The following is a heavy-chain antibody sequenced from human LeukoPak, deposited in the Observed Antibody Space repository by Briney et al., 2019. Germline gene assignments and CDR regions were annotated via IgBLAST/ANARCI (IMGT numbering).Heavy chain of an antibody. J-gene: IGHJ4*02. CDR1: GFTFSDHF. D-gene: IGHD1-26*01. CDR3: ASMRGTLGY. CDR2: IKNKANSYIT. V-gene: IGHV3-72*01. Sequence: PGGSLRLSCAASGFTFSDHFMDWVRHAPRKGLEWVGRIKNKANSYITQYAASMEGRFTISRDDSKNSLYLQMSSLKTEDTAMYYCASMRGTLGYWGQGTVVTVSS.